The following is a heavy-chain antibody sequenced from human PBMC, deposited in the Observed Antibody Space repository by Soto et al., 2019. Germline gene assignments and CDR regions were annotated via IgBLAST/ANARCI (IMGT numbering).Heavy chain of an antibody. CDR1: GGSISSSSYY. D-gene: IGHD3-3*01. CDR2: IYYSGST. Sequence: QLQLQESGPGLVKPSETLSLTCTVSGGSISSSSYYWGWIRQPPGKGLEWIGRIYYSGSTYYNPSLKSRVTISVDTSKNQFSMELSSVFAADTAVYYCAGYVLRFLEWLSGFAPWGQGTLVTVSS. V-gene: IGHV4-39*01. J-gene: IGHJ5*02. CDR3: AGYVLRFLEWLSGFAP.